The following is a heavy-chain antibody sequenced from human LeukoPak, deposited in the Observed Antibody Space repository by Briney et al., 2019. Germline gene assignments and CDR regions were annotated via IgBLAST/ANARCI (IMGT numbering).Heavy chain of an antibody. D-gene: IGHD2-2*01. CDR1: GGTFSSYD. V-gene: IGHV1-69*06. J-gene: IGHJ4*02. Sequence: ASVKVSCKASGGTFSSYDISWVRQAPGQGLEWMGGIMPMFGKTNYAQKFQGRVTTTADKATSTAYMELSSLRSEDTAVYYCAGGRTDIVVVPATLRNYYFDYWGQGTLVTVSS. CDR3: AGGRTDIVVVPATLRNYYFDY. CDR2: IMPMFGKT.